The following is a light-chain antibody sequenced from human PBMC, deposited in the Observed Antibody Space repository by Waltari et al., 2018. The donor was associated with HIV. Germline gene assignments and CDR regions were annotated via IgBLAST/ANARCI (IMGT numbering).Light chain of an antibody. CDR2: DAT. Sequence: DIQMTQSPSSLSASVGDRVTISCQASQDISNHLNWYQQKPGKAPNLLIYDATNLETGAPSRFSGSGSGTDFTFTISSLQPADIATYYCQQYHHRPWAFGQGTKVEF. J-gene: IGKJ1*01. CDR1: QDISNH. CDR3: QQYHHRPWA. V-gene: IGKV1-33*01.